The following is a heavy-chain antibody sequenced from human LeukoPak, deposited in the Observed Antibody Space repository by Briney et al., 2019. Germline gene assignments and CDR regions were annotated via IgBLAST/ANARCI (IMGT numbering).Heavy chain of an antibody. D-gene: IGHD2-15*01. J-gene: IGHJ5*02. CDR3: AKDLRYGSSWTSGWFDP. CDR1: GYTFTDYY. V-gene: IGHV1-2*02. Sequence: ASVNVSCKASGYTFTDYYMHWVRQAPGQGLEWMGWINPNSGGTNYAQTFQGRVTMTRDTSINTAYMELRRLRPDDTAVYYCAKDLRYGSSWTSGWFDPWGQGTLVTVSA. CDR2: INPNSGGT.